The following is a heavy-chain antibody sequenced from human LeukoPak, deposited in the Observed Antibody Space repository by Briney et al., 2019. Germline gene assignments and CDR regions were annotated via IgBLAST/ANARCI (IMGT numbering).Heavy chain of an antibody. Sequence: PSETLSLTCTVSGGSINSYYWSWIRQPPGKGLEWIGCIYYSGSTNYNPSLKSRVTISVDTSKNQFSLKLSSVTAADTAVYYCAREHSSSWVDYWGQGILVSVSS. D-gene: IGHD6-13*01. J-gene: IGHJ4*02. CDR2: IYYSGST. V-gene: IGHV4-59*01. CDR1: GGSINSYY. CDR3: AREHSSSWVDY.